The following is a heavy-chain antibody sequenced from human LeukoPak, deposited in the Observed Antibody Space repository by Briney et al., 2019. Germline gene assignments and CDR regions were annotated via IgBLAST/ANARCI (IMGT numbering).Heavy chain of an antibody. CDR1: GYSFTSYW. D-gene: IGHD2-21*02. CDR3: ARGGAPIPYCGGDCYSGPDV. J-gene: IGHJ6*02. Sequence: GESLQISCKGSGYSFTSYWIGWVRQMPGKGLEWMGIIYPGDSDTRYSPSFQGQVTISADKSISTAYLQWSSLKASDTAMYYCARGGAPIPYCGGDCYSGPDVWGQGTTVTVSS. CDR2: IYPGDSDT. V-gene: IGHV5-51*01.